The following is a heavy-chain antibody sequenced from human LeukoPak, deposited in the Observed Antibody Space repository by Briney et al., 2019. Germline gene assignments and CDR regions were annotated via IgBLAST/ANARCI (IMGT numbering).Heavy chain of an antibody. CDR2: INTNTGNP. Sequence: ASVKVSCKASGYTFTSYAMNWVRQAPGQGLEWMGWINTNTGNPTYAQGFTGRFVFSLDTSVSTAYLQISSLKAEDTAVYYCAREVQDPIVVVTQFDYWGQGTLVTVSS. V-gene: IGHV7-4-1*02. CDR3: AREVQDPIVVVTQFDY. D-gene: IGHD2-21*02. J-gene: IGHJ4*02. CDR1: GYTFTSYA.